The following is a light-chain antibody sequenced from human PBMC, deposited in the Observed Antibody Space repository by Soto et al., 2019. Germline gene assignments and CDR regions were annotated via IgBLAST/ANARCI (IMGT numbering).Light chain of an antibody. CDR1: QSVSSN. V-gene: IGKV3-15*01. J-gene: IGKJ2*01. CDR2: GAS. Sequence: EIVMTQSPATLSVSPGERATLSCRASQSVSSNLAWYQHKPGQAPRLLIYGASTRATGIPARFSGSGSGTEFTLTLSSLQSEDFAVYYCQQYNNWPYTFGQGTKLEIK. CDR3: QQYNNWPYT.